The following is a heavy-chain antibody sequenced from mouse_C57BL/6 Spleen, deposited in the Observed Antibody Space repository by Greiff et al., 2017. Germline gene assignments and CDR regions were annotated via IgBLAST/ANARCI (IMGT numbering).Heavy chain of an antibody. J-gene: IGHJ4*01. V-gene: IGHV1-63*01. CDR3: AREGDYAMDY. Sequence: VQLQQSGAELVRPGTSVKMSCKASGYTFTNYWIGWAKQRPGHGLEWIGDIYPGGGYTNYNEKFKGKATLTADKSSSTAYMQFSSLTSEDSAIYYCAREGDYAMDYWGQGTSVTVSS. CDR2: IYPGGGYT. CDR1: GYTFTNYW.